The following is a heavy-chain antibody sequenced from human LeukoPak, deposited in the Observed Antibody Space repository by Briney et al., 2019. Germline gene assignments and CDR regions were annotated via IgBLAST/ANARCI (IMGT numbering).Heavy chain of an antibody. CDR2: IYTSGST. CDR3: ARGSRGYSSRGLDY. V-gene: IGHV4-61*09. CDR1: GGPISSGSYC. D-gene: IGHD5-12*01. J-gene: IGHJ4*02. Sequence: SETLSLTCTVSGGPISSGSYCWSWIRQPAGKGLEWIGHIYTSGSTNYNPSLKSRVTISVDTSKNQFSLKLSSVTAADTAVYYCARGSRGYSSRGLDYWGQGTLVAVSS.